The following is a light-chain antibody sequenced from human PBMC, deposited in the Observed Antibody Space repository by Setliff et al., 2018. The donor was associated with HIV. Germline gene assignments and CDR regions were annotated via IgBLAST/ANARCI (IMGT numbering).Light chain of an antibody. J-gene: IGLJ3*02. CDR3: CSYSGTNSLV. Sequence: QSVLTQPASVSGSPGQSITLSCTGTSSDIGNYNLVSWYQQYPGKAPKLLIYEVTKRPSGVSNRFSGSKSGNTASLTIFGLQGEDEAHYYCCSYSGTNSLVFGGGTK. CDR1: SSDIGNYNL. V-gene: IGLV2-23*02. CDR2: EVT.